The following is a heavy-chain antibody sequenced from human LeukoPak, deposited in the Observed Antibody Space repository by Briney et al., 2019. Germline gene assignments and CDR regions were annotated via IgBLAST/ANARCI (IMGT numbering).Heavy chain of an antibody. CDR3: ARLLTGSSSWHIDY. Sequence: PSETLSLTCTVSGGSISTYYWAWIRQPPGKGLEWIGYSHCSGSTNYNPSLKSRVTISVDTSKNQFSLKLSSVTAADTAVYYCARLLTGSSSWHIDYWGQGTLVTVSS. J-gene: IGHJ4*02. CDR1: GGSISTYY. V-gene: IGHV4-59*08. D-gene: IGHD6-13*01. CDR2: SHCSGST.